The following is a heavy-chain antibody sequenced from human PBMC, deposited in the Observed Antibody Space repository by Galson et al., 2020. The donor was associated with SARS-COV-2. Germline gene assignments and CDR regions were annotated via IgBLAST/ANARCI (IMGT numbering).Heavy chain of an antibody. J-gene: IGHJ5*02. CDR2: FDPEDGET. D-gene: IGHD4-17*01. Sequence: ASVKVSCKVSGYTLTELSMHWVRQAPGKGLEWMGGFDPEDGETIYAQKFQGRVTMTEDTSTDTAYMELSSLRSEDTAVYYCATGTSVTTVTWFDPWGQGTLVTVSS. CDR1: GYTLTELS. CDR3: ATGTSVTTVTWFDP. V-gene: IGHV1-24*01.